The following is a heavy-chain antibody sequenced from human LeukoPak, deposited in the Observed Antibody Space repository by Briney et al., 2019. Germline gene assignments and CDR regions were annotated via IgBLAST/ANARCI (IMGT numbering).Heavy chain of an antibody. J-gene: IGHJ3*01. CDR1: GFTFTSSA. CDR3: AAEAAYYYDSRDAFDV. D-gene: IGHD3-22*01. CDR2: IVVGSGNT. V-gene: IGHV1-58*01. Sequence: SVKVSCKASGFTFTSSAVQWVRQARGQRLEWIGWIVVGSGNTNYAQKFQERVTINRDMSTSLVYMEMSSLRSEDTAVYYCAAEAAYYYDSRDAFDVWGQGTMVTVSS.